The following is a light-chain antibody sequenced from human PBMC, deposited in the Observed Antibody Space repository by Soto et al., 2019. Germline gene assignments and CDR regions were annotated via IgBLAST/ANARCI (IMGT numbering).Light chain of an antibody. V-gene: IGLV2-14*01. CDR1: SSDVGGYHY. CDR3: SSYTSTSTYV. CDR2: EVI. J-gene: IGLJ1*01. Sequence: QSALAQPASVSGSPGQSTTISCTGTSSDVGGYHYVSWYQQHPGKAPKLMIYEVINRPSGVSTRFSASKSGNTASLTISGLQAEDEADYYCSSYTSTSTYVFGTGTKVTVL.